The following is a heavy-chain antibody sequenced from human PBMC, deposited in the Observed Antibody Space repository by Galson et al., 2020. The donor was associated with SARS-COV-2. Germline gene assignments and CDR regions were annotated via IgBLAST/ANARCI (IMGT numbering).Heavy chain of an antibody. J-gene: IGHJ5*02. D-gene: IGHD6-19*01. CDR2: ISYDGSKK. CDR3: ATGAVAGTVHWFDP. V-gene: IGHV3-30*03. CDR1: GFTFSIYG. Sequence: GESMKISCAASGFTFSIYGMHWVRPVPGKGLEWVAVISYDGSKKYSADSVKGRFTISRDNSKNTLYLQMNSLRTEDTAVYYCATGAVAGTVHWFDPWGQGTLVTGSS.